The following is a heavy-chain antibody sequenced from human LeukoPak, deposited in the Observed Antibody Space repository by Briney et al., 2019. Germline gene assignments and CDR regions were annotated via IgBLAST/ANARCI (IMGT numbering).Heavy chain of an antibody. Sequence: ASVKVSCKASGYTLTSYGISWVRQAPGQGLEWMGWISAYNGNTNYAQKLQGRVTMTTDTSTSTAYMELRSLRSDDTAVYYCARDIAVAGLLENRFDYWGQGTLVTVSS. CDR3: ARDIAVAGLLENRFDY. CDR2: ISAYNGNT. J-gene: IGHJ4*02. V-gene: IGHV1-18*01. CDR1: GYTLTSYG. D-gene: IGHD6-19*01.